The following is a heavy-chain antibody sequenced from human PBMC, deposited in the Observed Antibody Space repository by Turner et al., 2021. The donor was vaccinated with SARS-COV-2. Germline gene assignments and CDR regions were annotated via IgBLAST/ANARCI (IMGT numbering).Heavy chain of an antibody. CDR2: IYYSGST. CDR1: GGSISSYY. V-gene: IGHV4-59*01. CDR3: GRVSSPVAGIDY. J-gene: IGHJ4*02. Sequence: QVQLQESGPGLVKPSETLSLTCTVSGGSISSYYWSWIRQPPGKGLEWIGYIYYSGSTKYNPSLKSRVTISVDTSKNQFSLKLSSVTAADTAVYYCGRVSSPVAGIDYWGQGTLVTVSS. D-gene: IGHD6-19*01.